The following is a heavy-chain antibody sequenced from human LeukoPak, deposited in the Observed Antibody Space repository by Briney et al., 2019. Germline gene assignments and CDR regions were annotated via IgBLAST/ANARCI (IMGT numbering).Heavy chain of an antibody. J-gene: IGHJ5*02. V-gene: IGHV1-2*02. Sequence: ASVKVSCKASGYTFTGYYMHWVRQAPGQGLEWMGWINPNSGGTNYAQKCQGRVTMTRDTSISTAYMELSRLRSDDTAVYYCARXGRSSXPSXLNFWFDPWGQGTLVPVX. CDR2: INPNSGGT. CDR1: GYTFTGYY. CDR3: ARXGRSSXPSXLNFWFDP.